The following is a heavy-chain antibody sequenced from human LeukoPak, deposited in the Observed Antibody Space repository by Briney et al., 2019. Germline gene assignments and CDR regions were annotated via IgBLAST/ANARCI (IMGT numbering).Heavy chain of an antibody. Sequence: KPSETLSLTCTVSGGSVSSSSYYWGWIRQPPGKGLEWIGSIFYSGSTSYNPSLKSRVTVSVDTSKNQFSLRLTSVTAADTAVYYCARHGCSSTICHFDYWGQGTLVTVSS. V-gene: IGHV4-39*01. CDR3: ARHGCSSTICHFDY. CDR2: IFYSGST. D-gene: IGHD2-2*01. CDR1: GGSVSSSSYY. J-gene: IGHJ4*02.